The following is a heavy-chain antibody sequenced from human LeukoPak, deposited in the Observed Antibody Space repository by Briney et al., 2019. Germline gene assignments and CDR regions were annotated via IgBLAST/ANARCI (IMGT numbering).Heavy chain of an antibody. CDR3: ARVPFYDGSGSYYFDY. Sequence: SETLSLTCTVSGGSISSGDYYWSWIRQPPGKGLEWIGYIYYSGSTYHNPSLKSRVTISVDTSKNQFSLKLSAVTAADTAVYYCARVPFYDGSGSYYFDYWGQGTLVTVSS. CDR1: GGSISSGDYY. D-gene: IGHD3-22*01. CDR2: IYYSGST. J-gene: IGHJ4*02. V-gene: IGHV4-30-4*01.